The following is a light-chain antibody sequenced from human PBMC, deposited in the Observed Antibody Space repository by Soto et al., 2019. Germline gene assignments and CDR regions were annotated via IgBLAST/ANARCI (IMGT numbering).Light chain of an antibody. CDR1: QGISSY. V-gene: IGKV1-9*01. CDR3: QQLNSYPHT. Sequence: IQLTQSPSSLSASVGDIVTITFRASQGISSYLAWYQQKPGKAPKLLIYAASTLQSGVPSRFSGSGSGTDFTLTISSLQPEDFATYYCQQLNSYPHTFGQGTHWR. J-gene: IGKJ5*01. CDR2: AAS.